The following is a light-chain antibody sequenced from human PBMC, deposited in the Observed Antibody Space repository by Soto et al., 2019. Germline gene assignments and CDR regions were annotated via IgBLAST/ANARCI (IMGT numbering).Light chain of an antibody. Sequence: EIVLTQSPATLSVSPGERVTLSCRASQSVSDNLAWYQQKPGQAPRLLIYGASIRATDIPARFSGSGSGTEFSHTISSLQSEDFAVYYCQQYNDWPLTFGGGTKVDIK. V-gene: IGKV3D-15*01. CDR1: QSVSDN. J-gene: IGKJ4*01. CDR2: GAS. CDR3: QQYNDWPLT.